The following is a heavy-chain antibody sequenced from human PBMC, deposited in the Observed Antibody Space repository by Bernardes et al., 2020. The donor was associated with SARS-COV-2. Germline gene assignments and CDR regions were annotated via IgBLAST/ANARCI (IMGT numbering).Heavy chain of an antibody. D-gene: IGHD6-25*01. CDR2: ISGSGSST. V-gene: IGHV3-23*01. J-gene: IGHJ4*02. CDR1: GFTFSSYA. Sequence: SLRLSCAASGFTFSSYAMSWVRQAPGQGLEWVSAISGSGSSTYYPDSVKGRFTISRDNSNNTLYLQMNSLRAEDTAVYYCAKDIRLSASSYFDYWGQGTLVTVSS. CDR3: AKDIRLSASSYFDY.